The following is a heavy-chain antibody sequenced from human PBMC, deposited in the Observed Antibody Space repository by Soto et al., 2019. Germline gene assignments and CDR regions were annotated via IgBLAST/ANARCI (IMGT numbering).Heavy chain of an antibody. D-gene: IGHD2-15*01. CDR1: GGSISSYY. CDR3: ARGYCSGGSCYSPHFDY. Sequence: SETLSLTCTVSGGSISSYYWSWIRQPPGKGLEWIGEINHSGSTNYNPSLKSRVTISVDTSKNQFSLKLSSVTAADTAVYYCARGYCSGGSCYSPHFDYWGQGTLVTVSS. CDR2: INHSGST. V-gene: IGHV4-34*01. J-gene: IGHJ4*02.